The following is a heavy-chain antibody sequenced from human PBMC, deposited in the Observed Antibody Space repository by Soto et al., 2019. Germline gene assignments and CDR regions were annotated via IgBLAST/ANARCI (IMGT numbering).Heavy chain of an antibody. CDR2: IKSKTDGGTT. D-gene: IGHD2-8*02. J-gene: IGHJ6*02. Sequence: GGSLRLSCAASGFTFSNAWMSWVRQAPGKGLEWVGRIKSKTDGGTTDYAAPVKGRFTISRDDSKNTLYLQMNSLKTEDTAVYYCTRTDSPGHGMDVWGQGTTVTVSS. CDR1: GFTFSNAW. V-gene: IGHV3-15*01. CDR3: TRTDSPGHGMDV.